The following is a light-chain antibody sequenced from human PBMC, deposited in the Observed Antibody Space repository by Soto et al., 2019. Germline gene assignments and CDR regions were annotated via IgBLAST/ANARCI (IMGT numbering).Light chain of an antibody. Sequence: EIVMTQSPATLSVSPGERATLSCRASQSVSSDLAWYQQKPGQAPRLLIYGASTRAAGIPARFSGSGSGTEFTLTISSLQSEDFAVYYCQQYDNWPPITFGQGTRLEIK. CDR1: QSVSSD. J-gene: IGKJ5*01. CDR2: GAS. V-gene: IGKV3-15*01. CDR3: QQYDNWPPIT.